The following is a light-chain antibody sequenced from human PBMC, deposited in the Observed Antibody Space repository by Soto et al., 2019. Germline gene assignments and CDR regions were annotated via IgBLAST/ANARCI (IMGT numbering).Light chain of an antibody. CDR2: EDS. J-gene: IGLJ3*02. Sequence: ELTQPPSVSVSPGQTASLTCSGDKLGDKYACWYQQKPGQSPVLVIYEDSKRPSGIPERFSGSNSGNTATLTISGTQAMDEADYYCQVWDSSTWVFGGGTKLTVL. CDR3: QVWDSSTWV. CDR1: KLGDKY. V-gene: IGLV3-1*01.